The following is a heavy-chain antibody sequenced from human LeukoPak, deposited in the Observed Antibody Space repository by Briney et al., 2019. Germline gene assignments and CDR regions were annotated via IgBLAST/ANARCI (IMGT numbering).Heavy chain of an antibody. CDR2: INPNSGGT. V-gene: IGHV1-2*02. CDR3: ARYDILTGDDAFDI. CDR1: GYTFTGYY. J-gene: IGHJ3*02. Sequence: GSVKVSCKASGYTFTGYYMHWVRQAPGQGLEWMGWINPNSGGTNYAQKFQGRVTMTRDTSISTAYMELSKLRSNGTALYYCARYDILTGDDAFDIWGQGTMVTVSS. D-gene: IGHD3-9*01.